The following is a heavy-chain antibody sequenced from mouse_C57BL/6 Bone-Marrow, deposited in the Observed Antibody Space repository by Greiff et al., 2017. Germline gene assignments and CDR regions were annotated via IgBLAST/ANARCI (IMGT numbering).Heavy chain of an antibody. CDR3: ASYYGSIYFGY. V-gene: IGHV1-64*01. Sequence: QVQLQQPGAELVKPGASVKLSCKASGYTFTSYWMHWVKQRPGQGLEWIGMIHPNSGSTNYNEKFKSKATLTVDKSSSTAYMQLSSLTSEDSAVYYCASYYGSIYFGYWGQGTTLTVST. CDR1: GYTFTSYW. D-gene: IGHD1-1*01. CDR2: IHPNSGST. J-gene: IGHJ2*01.